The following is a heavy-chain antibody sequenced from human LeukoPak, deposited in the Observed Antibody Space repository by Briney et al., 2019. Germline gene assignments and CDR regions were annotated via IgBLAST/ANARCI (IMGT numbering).Heavy chain of an antibody. Sequence: GASVKVSCKASGGTFSSYGFNWVRQAPGQGLEWMGGIVPIFGTANYAQKFQGRVTITAGKSTSTAYMELSSLRSEDTAVYYCARRLADSSGSKRWFDYWGQGTLVTVSS. V-gene: IGHV1-69*06. CDR3: ARRLADSSGSKRWFDY. D-gene: IGHD3-22*01. CDR2: IVPIFGTA. CDR1: GGTFSSYG. J-gene: IGHJ4*02.